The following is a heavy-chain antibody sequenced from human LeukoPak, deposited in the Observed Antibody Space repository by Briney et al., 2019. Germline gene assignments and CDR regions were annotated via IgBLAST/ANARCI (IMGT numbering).Heavy chain of an antibody. V-gene: IGHV3-66*01. Sequence: PGGSLRLSCAASGFTVCSNYMSWVRQAPGKGLEWVSVIYSGGSTYYADSVKGRFTISRDNSKNTLYLQMNSLRAEDTAVYYCARELDHQSLPYGMDVWGQGTAVTVSS. CDR1: GFTVCSNY. D-gene: IGHD2-2*01. CDR2: IYSGGST. CDR3: ARELDHQSLPYGMDV. J-gene: IGHJ6*02.